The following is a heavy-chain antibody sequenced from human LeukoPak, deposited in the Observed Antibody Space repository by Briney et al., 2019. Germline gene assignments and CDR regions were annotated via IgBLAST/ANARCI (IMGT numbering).Heavy chain of an antibody. CDR1: GGSISSSSYY. D-gene: IGHD4-17*01. Sequence: SETLSLTCTVFGGSISSSSYYWGWIRQPPGKGLEWIGSIYYSGNTYYNPSLKSRVTISVDTSKNQFSLKLSSVTAADTAVYYCARMTMVTTYFDYWGQGTLVTVSS. J-gene: IGHJ4*02. CDR3: ARMTMVTTYFDY. V-gene: IGHV4-39*01. CDR2: IYYSGNT.